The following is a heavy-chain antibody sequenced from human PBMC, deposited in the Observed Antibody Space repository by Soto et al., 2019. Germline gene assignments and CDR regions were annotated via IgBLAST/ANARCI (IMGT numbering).Heavy chain of an antibody. CDR1: GFTFSSYA. V-gene: IGHV3-23*01. D-gene: IGHD4-4*01. CDR3: AKDEIGPYSNYADGMDV. Sequence: PGGSLRLSCAASGFTFSSYAMSWVRQAPGKGLEWVSAISGSGGSTYYADSVKGRFTISRDNSKNTLYLQMNSLRAEDTAVYYCAKDEIGPYSNYADGMDVWGQGTTVTVSS. CDR2: ISGSGGST. J-gene: IGHJ6*02.